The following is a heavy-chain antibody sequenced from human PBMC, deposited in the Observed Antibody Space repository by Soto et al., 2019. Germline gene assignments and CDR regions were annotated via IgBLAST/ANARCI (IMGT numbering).Heavy chain of an antibody. CDR1: GYTFTSYG. Sequence: GASGKVSCKASGYTFTSYGISWVQQAPGQGLEWMGWISAYNGNTNYAQKLQGRVTMTTDTSTSTAYMELRSLRSDDTAVYYCARDCSSTSCYDYSGQGTLVTVSS. CDR3: ARDCSSTSCYDY. V-gene: IGHV1-18*01. CDR2: ISAYNGNT. D-gene: IGHD2-2*01. J-gene: IGHJ4*02.